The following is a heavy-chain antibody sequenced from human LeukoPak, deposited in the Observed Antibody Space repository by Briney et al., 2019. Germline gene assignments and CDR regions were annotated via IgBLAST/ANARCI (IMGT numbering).Heavy chain of an antibody. CDR3: ARAQDIVVVPAASYNWFDP. D-gene: IGHD2-2*01. Sequence: GASVKVSFTASGYTFATYPMHWVRQAPGQGLEWMGWINVGNGNTQYSQKFQDRVTITRDTSASTAYMELSSLRSEDTAVYYCARAQDIVVVPAASYNWFDPWGQGTLVTVSS. CDR1: GYTFATYP. J-gene: IGHJ5*02. V-gene: IGHV1-3*01. CDR2: INVGNGNT.